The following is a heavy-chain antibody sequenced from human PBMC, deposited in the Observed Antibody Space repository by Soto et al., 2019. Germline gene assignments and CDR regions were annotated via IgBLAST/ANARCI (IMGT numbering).Heavy chain of an antibody. D-gene: IGHD4-17*01. CDR3: VRHLDYAASSFDC. Sequence: PGGSLRLSCAASGFTFSSYSMHWVRQAPGKGLVWVSYISSSSRTIYYADSVKGRFTISRDNAKNSLYLQMNSLRDEGTPVCYIVRHLDYAASSFDCLGQGTQVPVSS. CDR2: ISSSSRTI. CDR1: GFTFSSYS. V-gene: IGHV3-48*02. J-gene: IGHJ4*02.